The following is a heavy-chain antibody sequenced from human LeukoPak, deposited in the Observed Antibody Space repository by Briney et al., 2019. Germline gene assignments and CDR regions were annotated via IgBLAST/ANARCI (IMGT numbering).Heavy chain of an antibody. CDR1: GVTVSSNY. Sequence: PGGSLRLSCAASGVTVSSNYMSWVRQAPGKGLEWVSAISGSGGSTYYADSVKGRFTISRDNSKNTLYLQMNSLRDEDTAVYYCAKEIDGYNNGAWGQGTLVTVSS. CDR3: AKEIDGYNNGA. D-gene: IGHD5-24*01. CDR2: ISGSGGST. V-gene: IGHV3-23*01. J-gene: IGHJ5*02.